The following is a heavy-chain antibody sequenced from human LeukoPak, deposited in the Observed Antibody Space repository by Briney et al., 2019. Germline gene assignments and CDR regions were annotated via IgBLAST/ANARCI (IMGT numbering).Heavy chain of an antibody. J-gene: IGHJ4*02. CDR1: GFTFSSYA. CDR2: ISYDGSNK. D-gene: IGHD3-22*01. CDR3: ARDSRPVHYYDSSGYSDY. V-gene: IGHV3-30-3*01. Sequence: GGSLSLSCAASGFTFSSYAMHWVRQAPGKGLEWVAVISYDGSNKYYADSVKGRFTISRDNSKNTLYLQMNSLRAEDTAVYYCARDSRPVHYYDSSGYSDYWGQGTLVTVSS.